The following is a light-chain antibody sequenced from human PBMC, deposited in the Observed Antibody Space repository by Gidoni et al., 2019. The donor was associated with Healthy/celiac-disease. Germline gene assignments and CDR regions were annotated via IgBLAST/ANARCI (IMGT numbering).Light chain of an antibody. CDR3: QQYNNWPPELT. V-gene: IGKV3-15*01. Sequence: EIVMTQSPATLSVSPGERATLSCRASQSVSSNLAWYQQKPGQAPRLLIYGASTRATGIPARFSGSGSGTEFTRTISSLQSEDFAVYYCQQYNNWPPELTFXGXTKVEIK. J-gene: IGKJ4*01. CDR2: GAS. CDR1: QSVSSN.